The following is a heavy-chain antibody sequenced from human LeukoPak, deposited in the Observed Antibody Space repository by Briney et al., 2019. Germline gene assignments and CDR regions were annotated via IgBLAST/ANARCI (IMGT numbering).Heavy chain of an antibody. V-gene: IGHV4-59*12. D-gene: IGHD3-3*01. J-gene: IGHJ6*03. CDR2: IYYSGST. CDR3: ARVAYYDFWGYYYYMDV. CDR1: GGSISSYY. Sequence: SETLSLTCTVSGGSISSYYWSWIRQPPGKGLEWIGYIYYSGSTYYNPSLKSRVTISVDTSKNQFSLKLSSVTAADTAVYYCARVAYYDFWGYYYYMDVWGKGTTVTVSS.